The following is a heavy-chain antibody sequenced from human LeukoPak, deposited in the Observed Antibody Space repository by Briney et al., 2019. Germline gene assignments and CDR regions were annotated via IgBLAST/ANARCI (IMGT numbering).Heavy chain of an antibody. D-gene: IGHD1-26*01. CDR3: ARADGYSGSYYAFDI. CDR2: IYYSGST. J-gene: IGHJ3*02. Sequence: PSETLSLTCTVSGGSISSYYWSWIRQPPGKGLEWIGYIYYSGSTNYNPSLKSRVTISVDTSKNQFSLKLSSVTAADTAVYYCARADGYSGSYYAFDIWGQGTMVTVPS. V-gene: IGHV4-59*01. CDR1: GGSISSYY.